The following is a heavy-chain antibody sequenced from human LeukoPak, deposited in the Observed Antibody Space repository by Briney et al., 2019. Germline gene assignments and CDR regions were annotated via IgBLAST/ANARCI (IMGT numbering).Heavy chain of an antibody. V-gene: IGHV5-51*01. Sequence: GESLTISCQTSGYPFITYWIGWVRQMPGKGLEWLGLIYPGDSETRYSPSFQGQVTMSADRSNSTAYLQWSSLKASDTALYHCARRGRGPSGSVYFFDSWGQGNLVTVSS. J-gene: IGHJ4*02. CDR1: GYPFITYW. D-gene: IGHD3-10*01. CDR3: ARRGRGPSGSVYFFDS. CDR2: IYPGDSET.